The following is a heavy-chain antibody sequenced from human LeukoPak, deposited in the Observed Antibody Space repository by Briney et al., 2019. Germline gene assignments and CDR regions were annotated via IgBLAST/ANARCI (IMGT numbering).Heavy chain of an antibody. J-gene: IGHJ4*02. D-gene: IGHD3-16*01. CDR3: ASSLGGEYYFDY. CDR2: IWYDGNNE. V-gene: IGHV3-33*01. CDR1: GFTFSTYG. Sequence: GGSLRLFCAASGFTFSTYGMHCVRQAPGKGLEWVAVIWYDGNNEYYGDSVKGRFTISRDNSQNSLYLQMNSLRAEETAVYYCASSLGGEYYFDYWGQGTLVTVSS.